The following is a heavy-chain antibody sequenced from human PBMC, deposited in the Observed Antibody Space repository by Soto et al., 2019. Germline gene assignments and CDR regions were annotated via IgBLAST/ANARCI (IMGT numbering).Heavy chain of an antibody. CDR3: ARDKLTGLFDY. CDR2: INHSGST. J-gene: IGHJ4*02. Sequence: QVQLQQWGAGLLKPSETLSLTCAVYGGSFSGYYWTWIRQPPGTGLEWIGEINHSGSTNYNPSLISRVTMSVDTSKHQFSLKLPSVTAADTAVYYCARDKLTGLFDYWGQGTLVTVSS. D-gene: IGHD3-9*01. V-gene: IGHV4-34*01. CDR1: GGSFSGYY.